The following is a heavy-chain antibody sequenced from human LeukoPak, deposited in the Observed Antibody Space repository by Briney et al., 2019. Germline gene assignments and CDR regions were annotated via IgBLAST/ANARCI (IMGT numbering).Heavy chain of an antibody. D-gene: IGHD6-19*01. V-gene: IGHV1-2*02. J-gene: IGHJ4*02. Sequence: ASVKVSCKASGYTFTGYYMHWVRQAPGQGLEWMGWINPNSGGTNYAQKFQGRVTMTRDTSISTAYMELSRLRSGDTAVYYCARGLGIAVARDLFDYWGQRTLVTVSS. CDR1: GYTFTGYY. CDR2: INPNSGGT. CDR3: ARGLGIAVARDLFDY.